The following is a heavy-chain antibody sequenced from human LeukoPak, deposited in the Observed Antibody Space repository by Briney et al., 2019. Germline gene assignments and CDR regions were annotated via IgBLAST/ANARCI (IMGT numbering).Heavy chain of an antibody. D-gene: IGHD2-15*01. CDR2: IYGSDDKT. CDR1: GFTVSSNY. CDR3: AKTQGYYDA. J-gene: IGHJ5*02. Sequence: PGGSLRLSCAASGFTVSSNYMSWVRQAPGKGLELVSGIYGSDDKTVYGDAVKGRFTISRDNSKNTLYLQMNSLRADDTAVYYCAKTQGYYDAWGQGALVTVSS. V-gene: IGHV3-23*01.